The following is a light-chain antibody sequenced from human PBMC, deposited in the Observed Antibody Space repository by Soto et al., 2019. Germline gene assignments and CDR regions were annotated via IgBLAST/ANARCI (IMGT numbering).Light chain of an antibody. V-gene: IGKV1-5*03. Sequence: DIQMTQSPSTLSASLGDRVTITCRASQSISSWLAWYQQKPGKAPKLLIYKASSLESGVPSRFSGSRSGTEFTLTISSLQPDDFAAYYCQQYNSYPLTFGGGTKVDIK. CDR3: QQYNSYPLT. CDR1: QSISSW. CDR2: KAS. J-gene: IGKJ4*01.